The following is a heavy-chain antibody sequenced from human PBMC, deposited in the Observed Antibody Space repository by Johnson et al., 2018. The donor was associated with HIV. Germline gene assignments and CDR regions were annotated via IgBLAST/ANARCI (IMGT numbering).Heavy chain of an antibody. CDR1: GFIFDDYA. V-gene: IGHV3-9*01. CDR3: AKASVGIAAAGGAFDI. J-gene: IGHJ3*02. D-gene: IGHD6-13*01. Sequence: VQLVESGGGVVRPGGSLRLSCAASGFIFDDYAMYWVRQAPGKGLEWVSGISWNSGSIGYADSVKGRFTISRDNAKNSLYLQMNSLRAEDTALYYCAKASVGIAAAGGAFDIWGQGTMVTVSS. CDR2: ISWNSGSI.